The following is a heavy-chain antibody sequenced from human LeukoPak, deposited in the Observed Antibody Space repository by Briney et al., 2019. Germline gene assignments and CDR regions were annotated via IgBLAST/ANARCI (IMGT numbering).Heavy chain of an antibody. CDR2: IYYTGST. V-gene: IGHV4-38-2*02. J-gene: IGHJ4*02. D-gene: IGHD5-18*01. Sequence: PSETLSLTCTVSGYSISSGYYWGWIRQPPGKGLEWIGSIYYTGSTYYNPSLKSRVTISVDTSKNQFSLKLSSVAAADTAVYYCRSTDTAMGPFDYWGQGTLVTVSS. CDR1: GYSISSGYY. CDR3: RSTDTAMGPFDY.